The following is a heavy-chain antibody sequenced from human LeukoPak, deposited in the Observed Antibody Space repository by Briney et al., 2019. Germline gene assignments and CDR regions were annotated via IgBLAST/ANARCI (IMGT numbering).Heavy chain of an antibody. J-gene: IGHJ4*02. CDR3: ARVTRHYEVDTAMVTD. D-gene: IGHD5-18*01. Sequence: PSETLSLTCTVSGDSINNYYWSWIRQPPGKGLEWIGNIYYIGSANYNPSLKSRVTISVDASKSQFSLKLSSVTAADTAVYYCARVTRHYEVDTAMVTDWGQGTLVTVSS. CDR1: GDSINNYY. CDR2: IYYIGSA. V-gene: IGHV4-59*01.